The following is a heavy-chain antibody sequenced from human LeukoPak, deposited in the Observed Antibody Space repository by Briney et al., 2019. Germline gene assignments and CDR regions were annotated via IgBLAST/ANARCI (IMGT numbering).Heavy chain of an antibody. J-gene: IGHJ4*02. D-gene: IGHD6-19*01. CDR1: GFTVSSNY. Sequence: PGESLRLSCAASGFTVSSNYMSWVRQAPGKGLEWVSVIYSGGSTYYADSVKGRFTISRDNSKNTLYLQMNSLRAEDTAAYYCASKSSGWLIGYYFDYWGQGTLVTVSS. CDR2: IYSGGST. CDR3: ASKSSGWLIGYYFDY. V-gene: IGHV3-66*01.